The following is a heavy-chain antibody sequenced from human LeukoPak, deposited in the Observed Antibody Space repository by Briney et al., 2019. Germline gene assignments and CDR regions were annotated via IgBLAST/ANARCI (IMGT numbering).Heavy chain of an antibody. CDR2: ISWNSGSI. Sequence: GRSLRLSCAASGFTFDDYAMHWVRQAPGKGLEWVSGISWNSGSIGYADSVKGRFTISRDNAKNSLYLQMNSLRAEDTALYYCAKDGLDYYDSSGFKSVYYYYGMDVWGQGTTVTVSS. V-gene: IGHV3-9*01. CDR1: GFTFDDYA. CDR3: AKDGLDYYDSSGFKSVYYYYGMDV. J-gene: IGHJ6*02. D-gene: IGHD3-22*01.